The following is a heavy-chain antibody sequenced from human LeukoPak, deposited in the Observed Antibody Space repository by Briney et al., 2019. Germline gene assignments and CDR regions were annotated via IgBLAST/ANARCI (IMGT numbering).Heavy chain of an antibody. CDR2: ISSSSSYI. D-gene: IGHD6-19*01. CDR1: GFTFSSYS. V-gene: IGHV3-21*01. J-gene: IGHJ5*02. Sequence: GGSLRLSCAASGFTFSSYSMNWVRQAPGKGLEWVSSISSSSSYIYYADSVKGRFTISRDNSKNSLYLQMNSLRAEDTAVYYCARDNKNFGIAVAGSWGQGTLVTVSS. CDR3: ARDNKNFGIAVAGS.